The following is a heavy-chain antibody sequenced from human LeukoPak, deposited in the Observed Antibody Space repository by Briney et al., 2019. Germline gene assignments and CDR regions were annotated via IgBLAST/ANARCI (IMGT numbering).Heavy chain of an antibody. CDR3: ARRGVGATTWDAFDI. D-gene: IGHD1-26*01. CDR1: GGSLTRYH. CDR2: INYSGST. V-gene: IGHV4-59*08. J-gene: IGHJ3*02. Sequence: SETLSLTCTVSGGSLTRYHWGWIRQPPGKGLEWLGYINYSGSTNYSPSLESRVTISLDTCKNQFSLQLSSVTAADTAVYYCARRGVGATTWDAFDIWGQGTLVTVSS.